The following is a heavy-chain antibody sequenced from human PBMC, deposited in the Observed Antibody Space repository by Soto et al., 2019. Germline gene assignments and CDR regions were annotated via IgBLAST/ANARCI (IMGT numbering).Heavy chain of an antibody. V-gene: IGHV4-34*01. D-gene: IGHD3-16*02. CDR2: INHSGSS. CDR3: ARTRGTILGGVIARMALDY. Sequence: SETLSLTCAVYGGSFSGYYWSWIRQPPGKGLEWIGEINHSGSSNYNPSLKSRVTISVDTSKNQFSLKLSSVTAAETAVYYCARTRGTILGGVIARMALDYWGQGTLVTVSA. J-gene: IGHJ4*02. CDR1: GGSFSGYY.